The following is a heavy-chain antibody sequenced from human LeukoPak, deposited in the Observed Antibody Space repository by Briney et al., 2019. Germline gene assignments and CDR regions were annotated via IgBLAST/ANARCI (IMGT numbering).Heavy chain of an antibody. CDR3: ASLDIVVVPAAAYGMDV. V-gene: IGHV3-9*01. Sequence: PGGSLRLSCAASGFTFHDYGMHWVRQAPGKGLEWVSGISWNSGVTDFADTVKGRFTISRDNSKNTLYLQMNSLRAGDTAVYYCASLDIVVVPAAAYGMDVWGQGTTVTVSS. J-gene: IGHJ6*02. CDR1: GFTFHDYG. D-gene: IGHD2-2*01. CDR2: ISWNSGVT.